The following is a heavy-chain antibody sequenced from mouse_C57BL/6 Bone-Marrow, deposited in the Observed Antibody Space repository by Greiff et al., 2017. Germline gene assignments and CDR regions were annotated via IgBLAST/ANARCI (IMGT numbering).Heavy chain of an antibody. D-gene: IGHD1-1*01. V-gene: IGHV1-85*01. CDR2: TSPRDGST. CDR1: GYTFTSYD. CDR3: ARDYGSSYWYFDV. J-gene: IGHJ1*03. Sequence: VQLQQSGPELVKPGASVKLPCKASGYTFTSYDINWLKQRPGQGLEWIGWTSPRDGSTKYNEKFKGKDTLTVDTSSSTAYMELHSLTSEDSAVYICARDYGSSYWYFDVWGTGTTVTVTS.